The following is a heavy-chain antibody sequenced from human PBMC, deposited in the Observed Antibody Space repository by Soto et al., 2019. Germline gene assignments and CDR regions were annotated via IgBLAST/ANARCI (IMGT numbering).Heavy chain of an antibody. D-gene: IGHD2-15*01. Sequence: ASVKVSCKASGYTFTSYDINWVRQATGQGLEWMGWMNPNSGNTGYAQKFQGRVTMTRNTSISTAYMELSSLRSEDTAVYYCAILSVVVVVAATPDAFDIWGQGTMVTVSS. CDR1: GYTFTSYD. CDR2: MNPNSGNT. J-gene: IGHJ3*02. V-gene: IGHV1-8*01. CDR3: AILSVVVVVAATPDAFDI.